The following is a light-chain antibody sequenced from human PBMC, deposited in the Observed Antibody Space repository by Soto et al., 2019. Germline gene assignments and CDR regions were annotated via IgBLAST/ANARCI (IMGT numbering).Light chain of an antibody. Sequence: DIQMTQSPSTLSASVGDRVTITCRASQSISSWLAWYQQKPGKAPKLLIYDASSLESGVPSRFSGSGSGTEFSLTISSLQPDDFATYSCQQYNSYSPGITFGGGAKVEIK. CDR3: QQYNSYSPGIT. CDR1: QSISSW. J-gene: IGKJ4*01. CDR2: DAS. V-gene: IGKV1-5*01.